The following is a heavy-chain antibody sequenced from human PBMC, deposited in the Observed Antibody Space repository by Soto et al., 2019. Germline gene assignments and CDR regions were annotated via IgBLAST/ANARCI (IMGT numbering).Heavy chain of an antibody. J-gene: IGHJ4*02. CDR1: GFTFTVYG. Sequence: GGSLILSCAASGFTFTVYGMHWVRQAPGRGLEWVAFIAYDGSIEYYTDSVKGRFTISRDNSKNTLSLQMNSLRVEDTSVYYCAKDADFNDPGSNLDCWGQGTLVTVSS. CDR2: IAYDGSIE. V-gene: IGHV3-30*18. CDR3: AKDADFNDPGSNLDC. D-gene: IGHD3-10*01.